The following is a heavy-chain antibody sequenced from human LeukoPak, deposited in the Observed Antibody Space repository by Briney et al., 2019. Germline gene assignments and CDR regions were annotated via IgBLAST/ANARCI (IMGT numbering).Heavy chain of an antibody. J-gene: IGHJ6*02. CDR3: ARDLREGDGYYYYGMDV. D-gene: IGHD2-21*01. Sequence: PGGSLRLSCAASGFTFSGSAMHWVRQASGKGLEWVGRIRSKANSYATAYAASVKGRFTISRDDSKNTAYLQMNSLKTEDTAVYYCARDLREGDGYYYYGMDVWGQGTTVTVSS. V-gene: IGHV3-73*01. CDR2: IRSKANSYAT. CDR1: GFTFSGSA.